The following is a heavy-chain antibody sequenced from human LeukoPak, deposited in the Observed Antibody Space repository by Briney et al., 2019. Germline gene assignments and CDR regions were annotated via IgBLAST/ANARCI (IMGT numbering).Heavy chain of an antibody. Sequence: GGSLRLSCAASGFTFSSYWMSWVRQAPGKGLEWVANIKQDGSEKYYVDSVKGRFTISRDNAENSLYLQMNSLRAEDTAVYYCARGGRYCSGGSCYYYGMDVWGQGTTVTVSS. J-gene: IGHJ6*02. CDR2: IKQDGSEK. V-gene: IGHV3-7*03. CDR1: GFTFSSYW. D-gene: IGHD2-15*01. CDR3: ARGGRYCSGGSCYYYGMDV.